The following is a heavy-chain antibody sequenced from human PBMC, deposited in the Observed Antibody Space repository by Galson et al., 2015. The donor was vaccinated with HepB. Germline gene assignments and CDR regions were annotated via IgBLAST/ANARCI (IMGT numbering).Heavy chain of an antibody. CDR2: FDPEDGET. CDR3: AILGNSGYSSGWYCFDY. D-gene: IGHD6-19*01. V-gene: IGHV1-24*01. CDR1: GYTLTELS. J-gene: IGHJ4*02. Sequence: SVKVSCKVSGYTLTELSMHWVRQAPGKGLEWMGGFDPEDGETIYAQKFQGRVTMTEDTSTDTAYMELSSLRSEDTAVFYCAILGNSGYSSGWYCFDYWGQGTLVTVSS.